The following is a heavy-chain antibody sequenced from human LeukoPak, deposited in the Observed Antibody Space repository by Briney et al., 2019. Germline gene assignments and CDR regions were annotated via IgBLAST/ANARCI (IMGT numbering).Heavy chain of an antibody. Sequence: GGSLRLSCAASGFTFSSYDMHWVRQATGKGLEWVSAIGTAGDTYYPGSVKGRFTTSRENAKNSLYLQMDSLRAGDTAVYYCARASFGEYPYYFDYWGQGTLVTVSS. D-gene: IGHD3-10*01. CDR3: ARASFGEYPYYFDY. V-gene: IGHV3-13*01. CDR1: GFTFSSYD. J-gene: IGHJ4*02. CDR2: IGTAGDT.